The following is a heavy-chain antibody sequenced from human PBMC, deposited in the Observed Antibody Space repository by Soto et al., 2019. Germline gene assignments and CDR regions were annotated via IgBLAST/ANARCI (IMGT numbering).Heavy chain of an antibody. CDR3: AKFRAGLGSQTDS. D-gene: IGHD3-10*01. CDR2: VGVSGATT. V-gene: IGHV3-23*01. Sequence: EVQLLESGGNLVQPGGSLGLSCAASGFTFSSYAMSWVRQAPGKGLEWVSTVGVSGATTYYTDSVKGRFTISRDNSNNTLFLQMHSLRSEDTAIYYCAKFRAGLGSQTDSWGQGTLVTVSS. CDR1: GFTFSSYA. J-gene: IGHJ4*02.